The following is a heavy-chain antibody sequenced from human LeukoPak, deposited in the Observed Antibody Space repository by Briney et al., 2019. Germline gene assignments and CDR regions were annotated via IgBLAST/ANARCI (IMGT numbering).Heavy chain of an antibody. J-gene: IGHJ3*02. Sequence: TSQTLSLTCTVSGGSISSDSYYWSWIRQPAGKGLEWIGRIYASGTTDYNPSLKSRVTISVDTSKNQFFLKLSSVTAADTAVYYCTRSVYIWGQGTMVTVSS. V-gene: IGHV4-61*02. CDR3: TRSVYI. CDR2: IYASGTT. D-gene: IGHD5/OR15-5a*01. CDR1: GGSISSDSYY.